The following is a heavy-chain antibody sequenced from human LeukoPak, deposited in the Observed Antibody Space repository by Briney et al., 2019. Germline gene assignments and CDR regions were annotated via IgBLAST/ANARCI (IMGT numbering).Heavy chain of an antibody. CDR1: GGSINGYY. Sequence: SETLSLTCTVSGGSINGYYWSWIRQSPGKGLEWIGSIHYTGTTSYNPSLRSRVTMSVSTSENQFYLNLNSVTAADTAIYYCAKYASAGGPNWFDPWGQGTLVTVSP. CDR3: AKYASAGGPNWFDP. J-gene: IGHJ5*02. V-gene: IGHV4-59*01. D-gene: IGHD6-13*01. CDR2: IHYTGTT.